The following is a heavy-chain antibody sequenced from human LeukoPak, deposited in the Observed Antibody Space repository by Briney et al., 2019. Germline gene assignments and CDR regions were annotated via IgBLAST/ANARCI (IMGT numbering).Heavy chain of an antibody. V-gene: IGHV4-39*01. CDR2: FYYTGST. CDR1: GGSISSSFYY. J-gene: IGHJ2*01. Sequence: SETLSLTCTVSGGSISSSFYYWGWIRQPPGKGLEWIGNFYYTGSTSYNPSLKSRVTISVDTSKNQFSLKLTFVTAADTAAYYCARGGRDDFRDSHWYFDLWGRGTLVTVSS. D-gene: IGHD3-3*01. CDR3: ARGGRDDFRDSHWYFDL.